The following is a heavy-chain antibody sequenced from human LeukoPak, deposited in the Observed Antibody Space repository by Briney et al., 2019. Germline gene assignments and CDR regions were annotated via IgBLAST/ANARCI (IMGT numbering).Heavy chain of an antibody. D-gene: IGHD6-13*01. J-gene: IGHJ4*02. CDR3: ARENIAGGVDY. Sequence: SETLSLTCAVYGGSFSGYYWSWIRQPPGKGLEWIGEINHSGSTNYNPSLKSRVTISVDTSKNQFSLKLSSVTAADTAVYYCARENIAGGVDYWGQGTLVTVSS. V-gene: IGHV4-34*01. CDR1: GGSFSGYY. CDR2: INHSGST.